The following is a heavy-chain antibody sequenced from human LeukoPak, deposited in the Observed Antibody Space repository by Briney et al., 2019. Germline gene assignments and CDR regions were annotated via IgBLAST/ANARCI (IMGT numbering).Heavy chain of an antibody. CDR3: ARGGMTMIVVVTDDAFDL. V-gene: IGHV1-2*02. CDR1: GYTFTGYY. Sequence: ASVKVSCKASGYTFTGYYMHWVRQAPGQGLEWMGGINPNSGGTNYAQKFQGRVTMTRDTSISTAYMELTRLRPDDTAVYYCARGGMTMIVVVTDDAFDLWPQGTMVSVFS. J-gene: IGHJ3*01. CDR2: INPNSGGT. D-gene: IGHD3-22*01.